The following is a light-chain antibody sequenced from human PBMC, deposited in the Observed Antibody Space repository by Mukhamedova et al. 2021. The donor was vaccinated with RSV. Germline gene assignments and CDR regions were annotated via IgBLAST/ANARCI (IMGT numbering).Light chain of an antibody. Sequence: SSDVDSYKYVSWYQHHPCKAPKLLIYDADKRPSGISSRFSASKSGNAASLTISWLQAEDEGDYYFSSYTTSSLWVFGGGTYLT. J-gene: IGLJ3*02. V-gene: IGLV2-14*03. CDR2: DAD. CDR3: SSYTTSSLWV. CDR1: SSDVDSYKY.